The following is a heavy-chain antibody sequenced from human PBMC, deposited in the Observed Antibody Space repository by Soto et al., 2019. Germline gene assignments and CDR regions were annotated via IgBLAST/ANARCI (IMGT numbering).Heavy chain of an antibody. CDR3: ARSHIVPRLFMYPYDY. J-gene: IGHJ4*02. D-gene: IGHD6-6*01. CDR2: INYSGST. V-gene: IGHV4-39*01. CDR1: SGSMSSSLNH. Sequence: PSETVSLTCIVSSGSMSSSLNHWGWSRQPPGKGLEWIGNINYSGSTYYNPSLQSRLTISVDTSNNQFSLTLSSVTAADTAVYYCARSHIVPRLFMYPYDYWGQGSLVTVSS.